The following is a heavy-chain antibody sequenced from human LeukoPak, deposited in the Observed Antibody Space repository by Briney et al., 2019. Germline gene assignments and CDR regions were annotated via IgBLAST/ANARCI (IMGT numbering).Heavy chain of an antibody. V-gene: IGHV4-34*01. CDR1: GGSFSGYY. CDR3: ARVMINYGDYLEDY. D-gene: IGHD4-17*01. Sequence: SETLSLTCAVYGGSFSGYYWSWIRQPPGKGLEWIGEINHSGSTNYNPSLKSRVTISVDTSKNQFSLKLSSVAAADTAVYYCARVMINYGDYLEDYWGQGTLVTVSS. J-gene: IGHJ4*02. CDR2: INHSGST.